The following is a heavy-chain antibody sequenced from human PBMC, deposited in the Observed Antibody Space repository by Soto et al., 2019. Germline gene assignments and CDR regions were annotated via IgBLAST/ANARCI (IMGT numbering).Heavy chain of an antibody. CDR2: IIPIFGTA. V-gene: IGHV1-69*13. J-gene: IGHJ4*02. CDR3: ARDPGSGIFDY. D-gene: IGHD3-10*01. CDR1: GGTFSSYA. Sequence: AASVKVSCKASGGTFSSYAISWVRQAPGQGLEWMGGIIPIFGTANYAQKFQGRVTITADESTSTAYMELSSLRSEDTAVYYCARDPGSGIFDYWGQGTLVTVSS.